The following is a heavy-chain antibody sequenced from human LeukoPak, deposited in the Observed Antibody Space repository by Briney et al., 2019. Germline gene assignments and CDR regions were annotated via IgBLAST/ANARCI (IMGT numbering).Heavy chain of an antibody. CDR2: ISSSSSTI. Sequence: GGSLRLSCAASGFTFSNAWMNWVRQAPGKGLEWVSYISSSSSTIYYADSVKGRFTISRDNAKNSLYLQMNSLRDEDTAVYYCASYDYVWGSYRFFDSWGQGTLVTVSS. CDR1: GFTFSNAW. CDR3: ASYDYVWGSYRFFDS. V-gene: IGHV3-48*02. D-gene: IGHD3-16*02. J-gene: IGHJ4*02.